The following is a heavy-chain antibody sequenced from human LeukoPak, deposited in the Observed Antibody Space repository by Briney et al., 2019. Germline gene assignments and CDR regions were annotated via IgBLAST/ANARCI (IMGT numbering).Heavy chain of an antibody. J-gene: IGHJ4*02. CDR1: GGSVSSGNYF. CDR3: ARPQSSAWSKNYYFDY. D-gene: IGHD6-19*01. CDR2: RAYGGST. Sequence: SETLSLTCTVSGGSVSSGNYFWGWIRQPPGKGLERIGSRAYGGSTYYTPSLKSRVTISVDTSKNQFSLRLTSVTAADTAVYYCARPQSSAWSKNYYFDYWGQGTLVTVSS. V-gene: IGHV4-39*01.